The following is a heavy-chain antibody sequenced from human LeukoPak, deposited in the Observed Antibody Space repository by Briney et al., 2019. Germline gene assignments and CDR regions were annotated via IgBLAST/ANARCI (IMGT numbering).Heavy chain of an antibody. CDR3: ARLYSSGWYIRDY. Sequence: PSETLSLTCTVSGGSISSSSYYWSWIRQPPGKGLEWIGEINHSGSTNYNPSLKSRVTISVDTSKNQFSLKLSSVTAADTAVYYCARLYSSGWYIRDYWGQGTLVTVSS. J-gene: IGHJ4*02. V-gene: IGHV4-39*07. CDR2: INHSGST. CDR1: GGSISSSSYY. D-gene: IGHD6-19*01.